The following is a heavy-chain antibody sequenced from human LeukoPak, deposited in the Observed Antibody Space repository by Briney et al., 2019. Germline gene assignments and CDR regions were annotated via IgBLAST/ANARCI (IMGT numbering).Heavy chain of an antibody. J-gene: IGHJ4*02. V-gene: IGHV5-51*01. CDR3: GRSGYSGYEVDY. CDR2: IYPADSDT. D-gene: IGHD5-12*01. Sequence: GESLKISCKVSGYNFNNYWIAWVRQMPGKGLEWMGIIYPADSDTRFSPFLQGQVTISADKSITTAYLQWSGLRASDTAMYYCGRSGYSGYEVDYWGQGTLVTVSS. CDR1: GYNFNNYW.